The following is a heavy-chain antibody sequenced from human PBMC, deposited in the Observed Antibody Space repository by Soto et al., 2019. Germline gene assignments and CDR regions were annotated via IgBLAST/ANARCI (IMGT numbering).Heavy chain of an antibody. Sequence: SVKVSCKASGGTFSSDAISWVRQAPGQGLEWMGGIIPIFGTANYAQKFQGRVTITADKSTSTAYMELSSLRSEDTAVYYCARTPYCTSTSCSWNYFDYWGQGTLVTVSS. J-gene: IGHJ4*02. CDR2: IIPIFGTA. CDR1: GGTFSSDA. CDR3: ARTPYCTSTSCSWNYFDY. V-gene: IGHV1-69*06. D-gene: IGHD2-2*01.